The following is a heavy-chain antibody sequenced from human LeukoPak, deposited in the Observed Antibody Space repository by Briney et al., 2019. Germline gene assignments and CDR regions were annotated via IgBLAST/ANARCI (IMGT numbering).Heavy chain of an antibody. V-gene: IGHV3-21*01. CDR1: GFTFSSYS. J-gene: IGHJ4*02. CDR3: ARRYSSSWPNDY. D-gene: IGHD6-13*01. Sequence: GGSLRLSCAASGFTFSSYSMNWVRQAPGKGLEWVSSISSSSSYIYYADSVKGRFTISRDNTKNSLYLQMTRLRAEDTAVYYCARRYSSSWPNDYWGQGTLVTVSS. CDR2: ISSSSSYI.